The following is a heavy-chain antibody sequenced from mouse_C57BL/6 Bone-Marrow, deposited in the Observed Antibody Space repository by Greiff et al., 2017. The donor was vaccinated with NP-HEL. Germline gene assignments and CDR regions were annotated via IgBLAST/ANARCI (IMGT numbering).Heavy chain of an antibody. V-gene: IGHV5-17*01. CDR2: ISSGSSTI. J-gene: IGHJ4*01. D-gene: IGHD1-1*01. CDR3: ARPTTVVADYAMDY. Sequence: DVKLVESGGGLVKPGGSLKLSCAASGFTFSDYGMHWVRQAPEKGLEWVAYISSGSSTIYYADTVKGRFTISRDNAKNTLFLQMTSLRSEDTAMYYCARPTTVVADYAMDYWGQGTSVTVSS. CDR1: GFTFSDYG.